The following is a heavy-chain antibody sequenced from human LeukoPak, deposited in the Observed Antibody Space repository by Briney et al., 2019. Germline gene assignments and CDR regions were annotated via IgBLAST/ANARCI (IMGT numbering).Heavy chain of an antibody. CDR1: GFTFSSYD. D-gene: IGHD4-17*01. J-gene: IGHJ2*01. CDR3: SRGDYGDYGSGYWYFDL. Sequence: GGSLRLSCAASGFTFSSYDMHWVRQATGKGLEWLSAIGTDSDTSYPGSVKGRFTISRENAKNSLYLQMNSLRAGDTSVYYCSRGDYGDYGSGYWYFDLWGRGTLVTASS. CDR2: IGTDSDT. V-gene: IGHV3-13*01.